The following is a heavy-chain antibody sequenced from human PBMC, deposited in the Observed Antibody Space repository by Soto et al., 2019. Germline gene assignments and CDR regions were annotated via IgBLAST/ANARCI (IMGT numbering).Heavy chain of an antibody. V-gene: IGHV4-4*02. CDR1: GGSIRSSHW. Sequence: SETLSLTCAVPGGSIRSSHWWSLVRQPPGKGLEWIGEIYHSGSTNYNPSLKSRVTISVDKSRNQFSLKLSSVTAADTAVYYCARRWGEGRVDYWGQGTLVTVS. CDR2: IYHSGST. J-gene: IGHJ4*02. D-gene: IGHD3-10*01. CDR3: ARRWGEGRVDY.